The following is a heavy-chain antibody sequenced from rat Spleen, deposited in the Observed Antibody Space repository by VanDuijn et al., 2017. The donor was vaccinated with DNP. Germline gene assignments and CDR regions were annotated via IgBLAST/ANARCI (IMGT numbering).Heavy chain of an antibody. D-gene: IGHD1-6*01. CDR1: GFTFSDYW. Sequence: VQLVESGGDLVQPGRSLRLSCIVSGFTFSDYWMTWIRQVPGKGLEWVAAITNGIGSTYYGDSVKGRFTISRDNAKSTLYLQMTSLRSEDMATYYCARRYYGSYFDCWGQGVMVTVSS. CDR3: ARRYYGSYFDC. J-gene: IGHJ2*01. V-gene: IGHV5-31*01. CDR2: ITNGIGST.